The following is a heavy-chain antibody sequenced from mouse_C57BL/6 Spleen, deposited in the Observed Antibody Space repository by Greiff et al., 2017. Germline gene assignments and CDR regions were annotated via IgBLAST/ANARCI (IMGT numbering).Heavy chain of an antibody. J-gene: IGHJ2*01. CDR3: ARRYGSSLDY. CDR2: INPNNGGT. D-gene: IGHD1-1*01. CDR1: GYTFTDYN. V-gene: IGHV1-22*01. Sequence: EVQVVESGPELVKPGASVKMSCKASGYTFTDYNMHWVKQSHGKSLEWIGYINPNNGGTSYNQKFKGKATLTVNKSSSTAYMGLRSLTSEDSAVYYCARRYGSSLDYWGQGTTLTVSS.